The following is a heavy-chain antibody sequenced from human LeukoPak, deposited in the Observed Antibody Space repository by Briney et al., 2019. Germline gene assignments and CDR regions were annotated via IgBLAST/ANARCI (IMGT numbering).Heavy chain of an antibody. CDR2: INHSGST. Sequence: PSETLSLTCAVYGGSFSGYYWSWISQPPGKGLEWIGEINHSGSTNYNPSLKSRVTISVDTSKNQFSLKLSSVTAADTAVYYCARGGMVATKGVFALDYWDQGTLVTVSS. V-gene: IGHV4-34*01. J-gene: IGHJ4*02. CDR1: GGSFSGYY. D-gene: IGHD5-12*01. CDR3: ARGGMVATKGVFALDY.